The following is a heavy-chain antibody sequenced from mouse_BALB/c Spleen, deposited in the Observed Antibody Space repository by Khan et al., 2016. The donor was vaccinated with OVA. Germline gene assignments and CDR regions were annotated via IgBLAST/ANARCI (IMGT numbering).Heavy chain of an antibody. V-gene: IGHV1-7*01. J-gene: IGHJ4*01. Sequence: QVQLKESGAELAKPGASVKMSCKASGYTFTSYWMHWVKQRPGQGLEWIGYINPSTGYTEYNQKFKDKATLTTDESSSTAYMQLSSLTSEDSAVHYCAASILLYYSLDDWGQGTSVTVSS. CDR1: GYTFTSYW. D-gene: IGHD6-1*01. CDR2: INPSTGYT. CDR3: AASILLYYSLDD.